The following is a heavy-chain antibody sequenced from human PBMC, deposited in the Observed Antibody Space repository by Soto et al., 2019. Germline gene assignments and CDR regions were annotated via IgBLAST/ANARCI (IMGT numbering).Heavy chain of an antibody. CDR3: ANGGTGEGYFDN. J-gene: IGHJ4*02. CDR2: ISYDGSNK. V-gene: IGHV3-30*18. CDR1: GFTFSSYG. D-gene: IGHD7-27*01. Sequence: QVQLVESGGGVVQPGRSLRLSCAASGFTFSSYGMYWVRQAPGKGLEWVAVISYDGSNKYYADSVKGRFTISRDNSKNTLYLQMNSLRAEDTGIYYCANGGTGEGYFDNWGQGALVTVSS.